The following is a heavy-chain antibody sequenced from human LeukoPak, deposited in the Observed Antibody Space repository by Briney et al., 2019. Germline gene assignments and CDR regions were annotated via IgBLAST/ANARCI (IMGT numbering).Heavy chain of an antibody. CDR3: ARGSGVLRNFDWLSKENNWFDP. CDR2: IYYSGST. D-gene: IGHD3-9*01. V-gene: IGHV4-39*01. CDR1: GGSISSSSYY. Sequence: PSETLSLTCTVSGGSISSSSYYWGWIRQPPGKGLAWIGSIYYSGSTYYNPSLKSRVTISVDTSKNQFSLKLSSVTDADTAVYYCARGSGVLRNFDWLSKENNWFDPWGQGTLVTVSS. J-gene: IGHJ5*02.